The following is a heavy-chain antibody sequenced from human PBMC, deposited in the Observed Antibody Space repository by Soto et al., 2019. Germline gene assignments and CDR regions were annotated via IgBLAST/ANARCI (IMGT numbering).Heavy chain of an antibody. V-gene: IGHV3-30*18. D-gene: IGHD1-26*01. J-gene: IGHJ6*04. CDR1: GFTFSSYC. CDR2: ISHEGSNK. CDR3: AKDALGSYLCFYSMDV. Sequence: QVQLVESGGCVVKPGRSLRLSCAASGFTFSSYCMHWVRQAPGKGLEWVAVISHEGSNKYYADSVKGRFTISRDNSNKTRCLQMNRLRAEATAVYYCAKDALGSYLCFYSMDVSGKGTTVTVS.